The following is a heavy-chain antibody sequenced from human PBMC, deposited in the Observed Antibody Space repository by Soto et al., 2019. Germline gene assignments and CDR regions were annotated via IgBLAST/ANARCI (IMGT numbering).Heavy chain of an antibody. CDR1: GYTFSDYG. J-gene: IGHJ4*02. CDR3: AREPPETPPDY. Sequence: SVKVSCKASGYTFSDYGISWVRQAPGQGLEWMGWISTKNGNTNFAQKFRGRVTMTTDTSTSTVYMELRSLKPDDSAVYYCAREPPETPPDYWGQGTLVTVSS. CDR2: ISTKNGNT. V-gene: IGHV1-18*01.